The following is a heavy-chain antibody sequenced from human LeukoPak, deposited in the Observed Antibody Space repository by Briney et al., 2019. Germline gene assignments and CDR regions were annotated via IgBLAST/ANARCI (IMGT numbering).Heavy chain of an antibody. CDR2: TNPNSGGT. Sequence: ASVKVSCKASGYTFTGYYMHWVRQAPGQGLEWMGRTNPNSGGTNYAQKFQGRVTMTRDTSISTAYMELSRLRSDDTAVYYCARIVGADATTSTSNNWGQGTLVTVSS. CDR1: GYTFTGYY. CDR3: ARIVGADATTSTSNN. D-gene: IGHD1-26*01. V-gene: IGHV1-2*06. J-gene: IGHJ4*02.